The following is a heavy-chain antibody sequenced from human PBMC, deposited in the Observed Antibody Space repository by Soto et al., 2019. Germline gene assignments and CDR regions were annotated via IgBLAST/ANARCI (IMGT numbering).Heavy chain of an antibody. Sequence: QVQLVESGGGVVQPGRSLRLSCAASGFTFSSYGMHWVRQAPGKGLEWVAVIWYDGSNKYYADSVKGRFTISRDNSKNTLYLQMNSLRAEDTAVYYCARDILTGYYIDYWGQGTLVTVSS. CDR1: GFTFSSYG. CDR3: ARDILTGYYIDY. V-gene: IGHV3-33*01. CDR2: IWYDGSNK. J-gene: IGHJ4*02. D-gene: IGHD3-9*01.